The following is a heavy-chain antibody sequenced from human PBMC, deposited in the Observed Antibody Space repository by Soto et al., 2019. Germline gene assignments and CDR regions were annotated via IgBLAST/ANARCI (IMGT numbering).Heavy chain of an antibody. CDR2: IYYSEHT. CDR1: GGSISSGGYY. CDR3: SRDQGVAVAGRRYYYGMDV. Sequence: SETLSLTCTLSGGSISSGGYYSSWIRQNPGKGLEWIGYIYYSEHTYYNPSLKSRVTISVDTSKNQFSLKLSSVTAADTAVYYCSRDQGVAVAGRRYYYGMDVRGQRTTVTVSS. V-gene: IGHV4-31*03. J-gene: IGHJ6*02. D-gene: IGHD6-19*01.